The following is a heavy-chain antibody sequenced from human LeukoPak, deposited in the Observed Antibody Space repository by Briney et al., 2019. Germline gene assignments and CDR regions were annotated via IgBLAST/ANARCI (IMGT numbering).Heavy chain of an antibody. CDR2: SWYDGSTK. CDR1: GFNLRTYG. J-gene: IGHJ4*02. CDR3: ARDTTLVTLYYFDC. V-gene: IGHV3-33*01. Sequence: GALILSCAASGFNLRTYGMHWVRQAPGKGLEWVALSWYDGSTKYYADSVKCRFIISRDNSKSTVYLQMDGLRAEDTAVYYCARDTTLVTLYYFDCWGQGTLVTVSS. D-gene: IGHD2-21*02.